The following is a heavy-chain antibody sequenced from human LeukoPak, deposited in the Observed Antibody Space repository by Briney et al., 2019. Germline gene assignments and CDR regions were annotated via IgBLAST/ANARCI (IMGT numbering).Heavy chain of an antibody. J-gene: IGHJ4*02. CDR2: INPNSGGT. D-gene: IGHD6-6*01. CDR3: ARDHEYSSSVDY. Sequence: ASVKVSCKASGYTFTGYYMHWVRQAPGQGLEWMGRINPNSGGTNYAQKFQGRVTMTRDTSISTAYMELSRLRSDDTAVYYCARDHEYSSSVDYWGQGTLVTVSS. CDR1: GYTFTGYY. V-gene: IGHV1-2*06.